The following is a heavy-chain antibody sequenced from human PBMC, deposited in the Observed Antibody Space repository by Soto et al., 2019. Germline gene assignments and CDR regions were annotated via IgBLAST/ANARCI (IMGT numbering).Heavy chain of an antibody. J-gene: IGHJ4*02. V-gene: IGHV1-8*01. CDR3: ARRKERSGPHYFDY. CDR1: GYTFTTYD. CDR2: MNPYTGNT. D-gene: IGHD6-25*01. Sequence: QVQLVQSGAEVKEPGASVKVSCKASGYTFTTYDIYWMRQATGQGLEWMGWMNPYTGNTGYAQKFQGRVTVTRNTSISTVYMEMSGLRLDDTAVYCCARRKERSGPHYFDYWGQGSQVTVSS.